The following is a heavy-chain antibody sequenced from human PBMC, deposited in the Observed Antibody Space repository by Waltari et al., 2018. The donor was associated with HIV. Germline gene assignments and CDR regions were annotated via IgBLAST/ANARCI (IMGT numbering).Heavy chain of an antibody. CDR1: GFTFRDYY. CDR2: ISSSGSTI. CDR3: ARESPMPYYFDY. D-gene: IGHD2-2*01. V-gene: IGHV3-11*01. J-gene: IGHJ4*02. Sequence: QVQLVESGGGLVKPGGSLRLSCAAAGFTFRDYYMSWFRQAPGKGLEWVSYISSSGSTIYYADSVKGRFTISRDNAKNSLYLQMNSLRAEDTAVYYCARESPMPYYFDYWGQGTLVTVSS.